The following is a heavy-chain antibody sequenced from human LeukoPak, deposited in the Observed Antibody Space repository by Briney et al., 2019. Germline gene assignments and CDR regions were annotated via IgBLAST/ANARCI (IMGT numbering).Heavy chain of an antibody. CDR3: ARAEGYDFWSGYKSPPVYFDY. V-gene: IGHV4-59*01. CDR2: IYYSGST. Sequence: SETLSLTCTVSGGSISSYYWSWIRQPPGKGLEWIGYIYYSGSTNYNPSLKSRVTISVDTSKNQFSLKLSSVTAADTAVYYCARAEGYDFWSGYKSPPVYFDYWGQGTLVTVSS. CDR1: GGSISSYY. D-gene: IGHD3-3*01. J-gene: IGHJ4*02.